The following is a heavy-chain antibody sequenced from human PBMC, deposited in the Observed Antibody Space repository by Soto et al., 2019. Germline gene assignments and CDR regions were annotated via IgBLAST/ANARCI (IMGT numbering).Heavy chain of an antibody. CDR1: GYTFASYG. Sequence: QVQLVQSGAEVKKPGASVKVSCKASGYTFASYGMSWVRQAPGQGLEWMGWISPYNGNTKYAQNLHGRVTMTTDTSTSTAYMELTSLRSDDTAVYYCASDPAYISTWSPDYGMDLWGQGTTVTVSS. D-gene: IGHD6-13*01. CDR3: ASDPAYISTWSPDYGMDL. CDR2: ISPYNGNT. V-gene: IGHV1-18*01. J-gene: IGHJ6*02.